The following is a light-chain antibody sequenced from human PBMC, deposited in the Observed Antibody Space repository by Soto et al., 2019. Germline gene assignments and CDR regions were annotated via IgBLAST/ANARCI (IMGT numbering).Light chain of an antibody. V-gene: IGKV3-11*01. CDR3: QKRSNWPPEYT. J-gene: IGKJ2*01. CDR1: QSVSTY. Sequence: PGERATLSCRASQSVSTYLAWYQQKPGQAPRLLIYDVSTRATGIPARFSGSGSGTDFTLTISSLEPEDFAVYYCQKRSNWPPEYTFGPGTKLEI. CDR2: DVS.